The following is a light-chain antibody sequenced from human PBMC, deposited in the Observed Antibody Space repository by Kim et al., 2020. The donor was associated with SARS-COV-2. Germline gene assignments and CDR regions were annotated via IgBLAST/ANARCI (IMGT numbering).Light chain of an antibody. Sequence: LSPGERATLACRASQSVSSTYLAWYQQRPGQAPRLLFYGVSSRATGIPHRFSGSGSGTDFTLTISGLEPEDFAVYYCHQYGDSPSFGQGTRLEIK. J-gene: IGKJ5*01. V-gene: IGKV3-20*01. CDR2: GVS. CDR3: HQYGDSPS. CDR1: QSVSSTY.